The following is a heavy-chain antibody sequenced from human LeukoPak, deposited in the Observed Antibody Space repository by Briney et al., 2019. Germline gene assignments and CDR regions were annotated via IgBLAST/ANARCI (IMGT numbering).Heavy chain of an antibody. CDR1: GYSFSNFW. CDR2: IDPSDSYT. Sequence: GESLKISCKGSGYSFSNFWISWVRQMPGKGPEWMGRIDPSDSYTNYSPSFQGQVTISADKSISTAYLQWSSLEASDGAMYYCARRRYGSGSFYIDYWGQGTLVTVSS. D-gene: IGHD3-10*01. CDR3: ARRRYGSGSFYIDY. J-gene: IGHJ4*02. V-gene: IGHV5-10-1*04.